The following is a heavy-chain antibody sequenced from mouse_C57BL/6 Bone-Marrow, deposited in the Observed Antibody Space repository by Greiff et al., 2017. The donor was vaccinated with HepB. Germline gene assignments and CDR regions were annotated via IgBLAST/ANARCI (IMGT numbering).Heavy chain of an antibody. CDR3: AREPYGYAMDY. CDR1: GYTFTNYW. V-gene: IGHV1-63*01. D-gene: IGHD1-1*02. Sequence: VHLVESGAELVRPGPSVKMSCKASGYTFTNYWIGWAKQRPGHGLEWIGDIYPGGGYTNYNEKFKGKATLTADKSSSTAYMQFSSLTSEDSAIYYCAREPYGYAMDYWGQGTSVTVSS. J-gene: IGHJ4*01. CDR2: IYPGGGYT.